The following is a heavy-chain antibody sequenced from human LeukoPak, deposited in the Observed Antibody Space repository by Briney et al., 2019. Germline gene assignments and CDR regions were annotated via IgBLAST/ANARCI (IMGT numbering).Heavy chain of an antibody. D-gene: IGHD3-10*01. CDR1: GGSISSGGYY. CDR3: ARWMVRGVIWYFDY. Sequence: SETLSLTCTVSGGSISSGGYYWSWIRQHPGKGLEWIGYIYYSGSTYYNPSLKSRVTISVDTSKSQFSLKLSSVTAADTAVYYCARWMVRGVIWYFDYWGQGTLVTVSS. V-gene: IGHV4-31*03. CDR2: IYYSGST. J-gene: IGHJ4*02.